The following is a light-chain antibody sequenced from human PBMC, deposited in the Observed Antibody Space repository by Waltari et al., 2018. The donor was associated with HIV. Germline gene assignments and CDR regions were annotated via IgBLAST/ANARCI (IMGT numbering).Light chain of an antibody. CDR3: TSYAGRNTLV. J-gene: IGLJ2*01. CDR2: EVF. Sequence: QSALTQPPSASGSPGQSVTISCTGKTSDVGAYNYVSWYQQHPGNAPKLMIYEVFKRPPGVLNLFSGSKSGNTASLTVSGLQAEDEADYYCTSYAGRNTLVFGGGTKLTVL. CDR1: TSDVGAYNY. V-gene: IGLV2-8*01.